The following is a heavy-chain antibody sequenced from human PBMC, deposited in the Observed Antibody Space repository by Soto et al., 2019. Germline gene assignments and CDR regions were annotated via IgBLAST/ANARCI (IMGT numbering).Heavy chain of an antibody. CDR1: GFTFSSYA. Sequence: QVQLVESGGGVVQPGRSLRLSCAASGFTFSSYAMHWVRQAPGKGLEWVAVISYDGSNKYYADSVKGRFTIPRDNSKNTLDLQMNSLRAEDTAVYYCARDSACDLWGRGTLVTVSS. J-gene: IGHJ2*01. CDR3: ARDSACDL. CDR2: ISYDGSNK. V-gene: IGHV3-30-3*01. D-gene: IGHD1-26*01.